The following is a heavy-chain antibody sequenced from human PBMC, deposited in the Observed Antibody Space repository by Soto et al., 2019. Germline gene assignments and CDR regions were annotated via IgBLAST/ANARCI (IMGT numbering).Heavy chain of an antibody. J-gene: IGHJ6*02. CDR3: AKGRRITMVRGVSYGMDV. Sequence: GGSLRLSCAASGFTFSSYSMNWVRQAPGKGLEWVSSISSSSSYIYYADSVKGRFTISRDNAKNTLYLQMNSLRAEDTAVYYCAKGRRITMVRGVSYGMDVWGQGTTVTVSS. V-gene: IGHV3-21*04. CDR2: ISSSSSYI. D-gene: IGHD3-10*01. CDR1: GFTFSSYS.